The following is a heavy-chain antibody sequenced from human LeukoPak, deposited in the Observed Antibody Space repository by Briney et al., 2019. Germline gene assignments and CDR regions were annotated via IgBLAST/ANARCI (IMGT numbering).Heavy chain of an antibody. J-gene: IGHJ3*02. Sequence: GGSLRLSCAVSGFIFSDHYMDWVRQAPGKGLEWVANIKQDGSEKYYVDSVKGRFTISRDNAKNSLYLQMNSLRAEDTAVYYCARDFFEAVGIWGQGTMVTVSS. CDR3: ARDFFEAVGI. CDR2: IKQDGSEK. D-gene: IGHD3-3*01. V-gene: IGHV3-7*01. CDR1: GFIFSDHY.